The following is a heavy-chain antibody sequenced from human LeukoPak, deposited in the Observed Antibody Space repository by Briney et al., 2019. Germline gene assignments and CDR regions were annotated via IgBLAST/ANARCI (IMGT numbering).Heavy chain of an antibody. V-gene: IGHV4-31*03. CDR2: IYYSGST. CDR1: GGSISSGGYY. CDR3: ARGIAVAGPRGDYYYYGMDV. D-gene: IGHD6-19*01. J-gene: IGHJ6*04. Sequence: ASQTLSLTCTVSGGSISSGGYYWSWIRQHPGKGLEWIGYIYYSGSTYYNPSLKSRVTISVDTSKNQFSLKRSSVTAADTAGYYCARGIAVAGPRGDYYYYGMDVWGKGATVTVSS.